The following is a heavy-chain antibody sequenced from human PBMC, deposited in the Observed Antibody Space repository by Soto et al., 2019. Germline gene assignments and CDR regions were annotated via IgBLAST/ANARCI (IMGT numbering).Heavy chain of an antibody. CDR3: AREGIVVVSPFDY. Sequence: GGSLRLSCAAFGFTFSNHGMHWVRQAPGKGLEWVAVIWYDGSNKYYADSVKGRFTISRDNSKNTLYLQMNSLRAEDTAVYYCAREGIVVVSPFDYWGQGTLVTVSS. CDR2: IWYDGSNK. V-gene: IGHV3-33*01. D-gene: IGHD3-22*01. CDR1: GFTFSNHG. J-gene: IGHJ4*02.